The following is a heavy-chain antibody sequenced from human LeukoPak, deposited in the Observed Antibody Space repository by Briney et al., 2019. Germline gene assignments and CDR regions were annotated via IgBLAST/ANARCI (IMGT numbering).Heavy chain of an antibody. CDR1: GYSFTSYW. Sequence: KYGESLKISRNSSGYSFTSYWIGWVRQMPGKGLEWMGIIYPGDSETRYSPSFQGQVTISADKSISTAYLQWSSLKASDTAMYYCARQGSGFAPKYYMDVWGKGTTVTVSS. V-gene: IGHV5-51*01. CDR3: ARQGSGFAPKYYMDV. CDR2: IYPGDSET. D-gene: IGHD3-10*01. J-gene: IGHJ6*03.